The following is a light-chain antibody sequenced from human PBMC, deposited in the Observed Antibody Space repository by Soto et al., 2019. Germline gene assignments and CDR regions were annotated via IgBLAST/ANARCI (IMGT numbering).Light chain of an antibody. CDR1: KSDIGAGYD. Sequence: QSVLTQPPSVSGAPGQRVTISCTGSKSDIGAGYDVHWYQQFPGAAPKLLIYGNTNRPSGVPDRFSGSRSGTPASLAITGLQAEDEADYFCQSFDSSLSCYVFGTGTKLTVL. V-gene: IGLV1-40*01. J-gene: IGLJ1*01. CDR2: GNT. CDR3: QSFDSSLSCYV.